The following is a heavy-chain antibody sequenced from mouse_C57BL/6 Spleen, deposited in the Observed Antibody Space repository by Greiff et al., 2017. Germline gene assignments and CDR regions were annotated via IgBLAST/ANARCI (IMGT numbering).Heavy chain of an antibody. Sequence: EVQLQQSGPVLVKPGASVKMSCKASGYTFTDYYMNWVKQSHGKSLEWIGVINPYNGGTSYNQKFKGKATLTVDKSSSTAYLTLNSLTSEDSAVYYCARSRRGSRDYYAMDYWGQGTSVTVSS. V-gene: IGHV1-19*01. J-gene: IGHJ4*01. D-gene: IGHD1-1*01. CDR2: INPYNGGT. CDR3: ARSRRGSRDYYAMDY. CDR1: GYTFTDYY.